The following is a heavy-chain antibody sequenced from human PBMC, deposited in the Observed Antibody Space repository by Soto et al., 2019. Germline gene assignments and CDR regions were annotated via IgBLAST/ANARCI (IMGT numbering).Heavy chain of an antibody. V-gene: IGHV1-69*02. CDR2: IIPIPDIT. D-gene: IGHD3-16*01. CDR1: GGTFSTYI. J-gene: IGHJ3*01. Sequence: QVQLVQSGAEVRKPGSSVKVSCKAPGGTFSTYIISWVRQAPGQGLEWMGRIIPIPDITNYAQKFQGRVTVTADRCTSRAYTELTSPKSEDTAVYYCASDRSTTRGEAFELWGPGTMVTVSS. CDR3: ASDRSTTRGEAFEL.